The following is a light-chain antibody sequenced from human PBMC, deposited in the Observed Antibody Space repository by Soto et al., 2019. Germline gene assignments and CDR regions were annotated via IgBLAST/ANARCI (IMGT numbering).Light chain of an antibody. CDR3: QQYDNRWT. CDR2: GAS. V-gene: IGKV3-15*01. CDR1: QSVGSN. J-gene: IGKJ1*01. Sequence: EIVMTQSPATLSVSPGERATLPCRASQSVGSNLAWYQKKPGQAPRLLIYGASTRATGIPARFSGSGSGTEFTLTISSLQSEDFAVYYCQQYDNRWTFGQGTRVEIK.